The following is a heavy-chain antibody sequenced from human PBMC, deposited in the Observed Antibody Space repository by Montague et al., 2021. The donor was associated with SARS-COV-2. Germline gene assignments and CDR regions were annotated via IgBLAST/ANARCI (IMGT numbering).Heavy chain of an antibody. Sequence: SETLSLTCSVSGDSITNDYWSWIRLLAGKGLELIGSMHFTGKTNFSYFFSRRLPMSADTSKNKFSLNLTSVTAADTAIYFCASARFDFGAGRQGTIDFWGQGTLVTVSS. D-gene: IGHD3-10*01. CDR3: ASARFDFGAGRQGTIDF. CDR1: GDSITNDY. J-gene: IGHJ4*02. V-gene: IGHV4-4*07. CDR2: MHFTGKT.